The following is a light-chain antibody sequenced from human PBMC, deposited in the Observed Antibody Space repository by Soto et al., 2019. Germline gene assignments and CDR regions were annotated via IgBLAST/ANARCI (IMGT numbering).Light chain of an antibody. J-gene: IGLJ2*01. V-gene: IGLV1-40*01. Sequence: QSVLTQPPSVSGAPGQRVTISCTGSSSNIGAGYDVHWYQQLPGTAPKLLIYGNSNRPSGVPDRFSGSKSGTSASLAINGLQAENEADYYCQSYDSSLSGYVVFGGVTKLTVL. CDR1: SSNIGAGYD. CDR3: QSYDSSLSGYVV. CDR2: GNS.